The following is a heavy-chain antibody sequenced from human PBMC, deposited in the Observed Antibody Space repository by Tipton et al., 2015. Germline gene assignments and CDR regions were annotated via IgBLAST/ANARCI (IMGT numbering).Heavy chain of an antibody. J-gene: IGHJ4*02. Sequence: TLSLTCSVSGGSLSSGDYYWGWVRQPPGKRMEWIGSMYDSEATYYNPSFRSRVTISVDTSKNQFSLKVISETAADTAVYYCARHDAMVEPFEYWGQGILVTVSS. CDR2: MYDSEAT. CDR1: GGSLSSGDYY. V-gene: IGHV4-39*01. CDR3: ARHDAMVEPFEY. D-gene: IGHD5-18*01.